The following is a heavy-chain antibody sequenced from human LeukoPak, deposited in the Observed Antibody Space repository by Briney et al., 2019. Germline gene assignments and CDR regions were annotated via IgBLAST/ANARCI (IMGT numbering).Heavy chain of an antibody. J-gene: IGHJ4*02. D-gene: IGHD1-26*01. CDR2: ISAYNGNT. CDR3: ARDFSGSYLYNLDY. Sequence: ASVKVSFKASGYTFTSYGISWVRQAPGQGLEWMGWISAYNGNTNYAQKLQGRVTMTTDTSTSTAYMELRSLRSDDTAVYYCARDFSGSYLYNLDYWGQGTLVTVSS. V-gene: IGHV1-18*01. CDR1: GYTFTSYG.